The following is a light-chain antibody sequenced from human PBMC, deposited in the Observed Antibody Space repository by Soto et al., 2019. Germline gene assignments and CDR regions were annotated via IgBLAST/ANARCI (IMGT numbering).Light chain of an antibody. CDR1: SSNIGAGYD. CDR2: HNS. J-gene: IGLJ1*01. CDR3: QSYDSSLSGSRV. V-gene: IGLV1-40*01. Sequence: QAVVTQPPSVSGAPGQRVTISCTGSSSNIGAGYDVHWYQQLPGTAPKLLIYHNSNRPSGVPDRFSGSKSGTSASLAITGLQAVDEADYYCQSYDSSLSGSRVFGTGTKLTVL.